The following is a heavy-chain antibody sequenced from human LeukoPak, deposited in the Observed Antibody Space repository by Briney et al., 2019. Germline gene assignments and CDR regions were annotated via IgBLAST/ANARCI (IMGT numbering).Heavy chain of an antibody. CDR1: GYRFTTYW. Sequence: GESLQISCQGSGYRFTTYWIGWVRPLPGKGLEWMGIIYPGDSDIRYRPSFRGQVTISADKSISTAYLQWSSLRASDTAMYYCARLISRGTGYNYLDDWGQGTLVTVSS. D-gene: IGHD5-12*01. J-gene: IGHJ4*02. CDR2: IYPGDSDI. V-gene: IGHV5-51*01. CDR3: ARLISRGTGYNYLDD.